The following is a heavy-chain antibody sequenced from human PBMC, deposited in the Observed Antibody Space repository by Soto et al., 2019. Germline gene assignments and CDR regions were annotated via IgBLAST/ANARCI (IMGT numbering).Heavy chain of an antibody. CDR1: GGSFSGYY. J-gene: IGHJ4*02. Sequence: QVQLQQWGAGLLKPSKTLSLTCAVYGGSFSGYYWSWIRQPPGKGLEWIGEINHSGSTNYNPSLKSRVTISVDTSKNQFSLKLSSVTAADTAVYYCARRTVTLRGLDYWGQGTLVTVSS. CDR2: INHSGST. V-gene: IGHV4-34*01. CDR3: ARRTVTLRGLDY. D-gene: IGHD4-17*01.